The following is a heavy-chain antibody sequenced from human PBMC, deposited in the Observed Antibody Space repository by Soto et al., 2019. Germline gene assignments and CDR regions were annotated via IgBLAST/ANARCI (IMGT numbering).Heavy chain of an antibody. V-gene: IGHV1-3*01. CDR3: ARSIVVVTALDY. J-gene: IGHJ4*02. CDR2: INAGNGNT. D-gene: IGHD2-21*02. Sequence: ASVKVSCKASGYTFTSYAMHWVRQAPGQRLEWMGWINAGNGNTKYSQKFQGRVTMTTDTSTSTAYMELRSLRSDDTAVYYCARSIVVVTALDYWGQGTLVTVSS. CDR1: GYTFTSYA.